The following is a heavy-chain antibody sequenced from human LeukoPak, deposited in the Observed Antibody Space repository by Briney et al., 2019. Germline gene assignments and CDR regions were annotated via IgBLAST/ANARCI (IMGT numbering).Heavy chain of an antibody. V-gene: IGHV4-59*01. D-gene: IGHD6-19*01. CDR1: GASISSYY. CDR2: IYYSGST. CDR3: ASYYSLAVAGTTH. J-gene: IGHJ1*01. Sequence: SETLSLTCIVSGASISSYYWSWIRQPPGKGLDWIGYIYYSGSTNYNPSLKSRVTISMDTSKNQFSLNLSSVTAADTAVYYCASYYSLAVAGTTHWGQGTLVTVTS.